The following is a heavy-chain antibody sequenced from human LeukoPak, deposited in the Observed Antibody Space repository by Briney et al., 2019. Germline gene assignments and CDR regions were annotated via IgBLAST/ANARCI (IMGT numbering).Heavy chain of an antibody. CDR2: ISYDGSNK. Sequence: PGRSLRLSCAASGFTFSSYAMHWVRQAPGKGLEWVAVISYDGSNKYYADSVKGRFTISRDNSKNSLYLQMNSLRAEDTALYYCARRDIVVVPAAIFGAFDIWGQGTMVTVSS. J-gene: IGHJ3*02. D-gene: IGHD2-2*02. V-gene: IGHV3-30*04. CDR3: ARRDIVVVPAAIFGAFDI. CDR1: GFTFSSYA.